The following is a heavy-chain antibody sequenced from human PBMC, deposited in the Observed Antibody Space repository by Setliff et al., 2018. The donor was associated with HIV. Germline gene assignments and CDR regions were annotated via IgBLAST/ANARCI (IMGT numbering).Heavy chain of an antibody. Sequence: ASVKVSCKASGYSFTTYFMHWVRQAPGKGLEWMGRVDPEDGDTICAERFRGRISLTVDKSTGTAYMELNRLRSEDTAVYYCGTVRIAVPDDFDFWGQGTLVTVSS. CDR2: VDPEDGDT. CDR1: GYSFTTYF. D-gene: IGHD6-19*01. CDR3: GTVRIAVPDDFDF. V-gene: IGHV1-69-2*01. J-gene: IGHJ4*02.